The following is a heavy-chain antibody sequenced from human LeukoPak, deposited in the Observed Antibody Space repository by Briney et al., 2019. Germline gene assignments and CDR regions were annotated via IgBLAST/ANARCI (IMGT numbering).Heavy chain of an antibody. CDR1: GFTVSSNY. J-gene: IGHJ4*02. Sequence: PGGSLRLSCAASGFTVSSNYMSWVRQAPGKGLEWVSVIYSGGTTYYADSVKGRFTISRDNSKNTLYLQMNSLRVEDTAVYYCVRVRRPTMTTGTGFDYWGQGTLDTVSS. CDR3: VRVRRPTMTTGTGFDY. D-gene: IGHD1-1*01. CDR2: IYSGGTT. V-gene: IGHV3-53*01.